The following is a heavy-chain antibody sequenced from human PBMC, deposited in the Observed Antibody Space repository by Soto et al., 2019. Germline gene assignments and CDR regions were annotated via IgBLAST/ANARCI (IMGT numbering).Heavy chain of an antibody. D-gene: IGHD6-19*01. CDR2: IVPIFETL. V-gene: IGHV1-69*18. J-gene: IGHJ4*02. CDR3: VVMGNVAVSNPRSFDY. Sequence: QVQLVQSGAEVKKPGSSVKVSCKASGATFSGYAINWVRQAPGQGLEWLGRIVPIFETLNYAERFQGRVAITADEPTTTVYMELTNLTHEDTAVYYCVVMGNVAVSNPRSFDYWGQGTQVTVSS. CDR1: GATFSGYA.